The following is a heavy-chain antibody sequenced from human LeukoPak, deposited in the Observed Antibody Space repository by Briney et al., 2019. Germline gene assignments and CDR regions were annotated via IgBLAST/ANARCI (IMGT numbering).Heavy chain of an antibody. CDR1: GFTVSSNY. Sequence: GSPRLSCAASGFTVSSNYMSWVRQAPGKGLEWVSVIYSGGSTYYADSVKGRFTISRDSSKNTLYLQMNSLRDEDTAVYYCARDYPPGSSSLSGGLGYWGERTLDTVSS. J-gene: IGHJ1*01. V-gene: IGHV3-66*01. CDR2: IYSGGST. D-gene: IGHD3-10*02. CDR3: ARDYPPGSSSLSGGLGY.